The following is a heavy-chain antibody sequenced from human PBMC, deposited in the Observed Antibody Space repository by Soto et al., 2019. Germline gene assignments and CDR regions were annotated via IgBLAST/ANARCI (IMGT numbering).Heavy chain of an antibody. D-gene: IGHD2-2*02. CDR2: ISAYNGNT. CDR3: ARGEYCSSTSCYMEYCYYGMDV. V-gene: IGHV1-18*04. CDR1: GYTFTSYG. Sequence: PSVKVSCKASGYTFTSYGISWVRQAPGQGLEWMGWISAYNGNTNYAQKLQGRVTMTTDTSTSTAYMELRSLRSDDTAVYYCARGEYCSSTSCYMEYCYYGMDVCGQGTTVTVS. J-gene: IGHJ6*02.